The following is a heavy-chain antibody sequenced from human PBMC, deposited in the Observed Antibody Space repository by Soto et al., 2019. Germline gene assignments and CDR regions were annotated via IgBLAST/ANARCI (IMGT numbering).Heavy chain of an antibody. D-gene: IGHD5-18*01. V-gene: IGHV1-2*06. Sequence: QVQLVQSGAEVKKPGASVRVSCEASGYRFTAYYIHWVRQAPGQGLEWMGRMNIDTGGTTFAQKLQGRVTMTRDTSISTAYMAVTGAKSDDTAMYYCARDGNFAFLGYSVAFDFWGQGPMLAVSS. CDR3: ARDGNFAFLGYSVAFDF. CDR2: MNIDTGGT. J-gene: IGHJ4*02. CDR1: GYRFTAYY.